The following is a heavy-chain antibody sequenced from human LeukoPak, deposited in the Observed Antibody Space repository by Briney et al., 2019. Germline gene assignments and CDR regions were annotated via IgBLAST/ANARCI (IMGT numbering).Heavy chain of an antibody. CDR3: ARNPPDFGTHQRFDP. V-gene: IGHV6-1*01. CDR1: RDSVSSNSAT. Sequence: SQTLSFNCAISRDSVSSNSATWHWIRQSPSRGLERLGRKYYRSKWYNDYAVSVKSRITITPDPAKNQFSLQLNSVTPEDTALYYCARNPPDFGTHQRFDPWGQGTLVTVSS. J-gene: IGHJ5*02. D-gene: IGHD3-10*01. CDR2: KYYRSKWYN.